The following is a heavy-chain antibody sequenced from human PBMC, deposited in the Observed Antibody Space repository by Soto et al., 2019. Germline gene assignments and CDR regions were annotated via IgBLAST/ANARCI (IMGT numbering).Heavy chain of an antibody. J-gene: IGHJ3*02. CDR3: ARDRDIVVVVAATDAFDI. CDR1: GYTLTELS. V-gene: IGHV1-24*01. CDR2: FDPEDGET. D-gene: IGHD2-15*01. Sequence: ASVKVSCKVSGYTLTELSMHWVRQAPGKGLEWMGGFDPEDGETIYAQKFQGRVTMTEDTSTGTAYMELRSLRSDDTAVYYCARDRDIVVVVAATDAFDIWGQGTMVTVSS.